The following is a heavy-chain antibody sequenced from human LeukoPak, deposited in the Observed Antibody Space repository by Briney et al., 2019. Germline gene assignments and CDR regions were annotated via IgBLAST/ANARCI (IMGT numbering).Heavy chain of an antibody. J-gene: IGHJ6*02. V-gene: IGHV3-7*01. CDR2: IKQDGSEK. CDR1: GFTFSSYW. CDR3: ARGPDYDSSGYYYYYGMDV. Sequence: GGSLRLSCAASGFTFSSYWMSWVRQAPGKGLEWVANIKQDGSEKYYVDSVKGRFTISRDNAKNSLYLQMNSLRAEDTAVYYCARGPDYDSSGYYYYYGMDVWGQGTTVTVSS. D-gene: IGHD3-22*01.